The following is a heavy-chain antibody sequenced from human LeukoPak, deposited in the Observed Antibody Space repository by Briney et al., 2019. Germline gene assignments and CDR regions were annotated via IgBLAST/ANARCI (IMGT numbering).Heavy chain of an antibody. Sequence: ASVKVSCKASGYTFTGYYMHWVRQAPGQGLEWMGRINPNSGGTNYAQKFQGRVTMTRDTSISAAYMELSRLRSDDTAVYYCARSRIVVVTAIAFDIWGQGTMVTVSS. CDR2: INPNSGGT. D-gene: IGHD2-21*02. V-gene: IGHV1-2*06. J-gene: IGHJ3*02. CDR1: GYTFTGYY. CDR3: ARSRIVVVTAIAFDI.